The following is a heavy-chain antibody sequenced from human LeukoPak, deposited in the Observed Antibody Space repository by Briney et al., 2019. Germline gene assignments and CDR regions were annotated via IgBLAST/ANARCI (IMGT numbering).Heavy chain of an antibody. V-gene: IGHV1-8*01. Sequence: ASVKVSCKASRYTFTSYDINWVREAAGQGLEWMGWMNPTSGRTGYAQNFQGRVTMTSDASIDTAYMELSNLRSEDTAVYYCARLSETPDYYDLGGYYYLGYWGQGTPVTVSS. CDR1: RYTFTSYD. J-gene: IGHJ4*02. CDR3: ARLSETPDYYDLGGYYYLGY. D-gene: IGHD3-22*01. CDR2: MNPTSGRT.